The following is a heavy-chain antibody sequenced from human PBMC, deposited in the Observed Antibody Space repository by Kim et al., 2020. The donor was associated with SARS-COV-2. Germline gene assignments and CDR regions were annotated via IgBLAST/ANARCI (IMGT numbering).Heavy chain of an antibody. CDR3: ARGLGGYKDAFDI. V-gene: IGHV5-10-1*01. J-gene: IGHJ3*02. D-gene: IGHD5-12*01. Sequence: SPSFEGHVIISADKSVSTAYLQWSSLKASDTAMYYCARGLGGYKDAFDIWGQGTMVTVSS.